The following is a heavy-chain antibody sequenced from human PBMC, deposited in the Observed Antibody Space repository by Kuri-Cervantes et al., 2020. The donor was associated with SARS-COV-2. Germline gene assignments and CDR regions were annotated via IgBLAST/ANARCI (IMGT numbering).Heavy chain of an antibody. Sequence: GESLKISCAASGFTFSSYSMNWVRQAPGKGLEWVSYISGSSSTKYYADSVKGRFTISRDNAKNSLYLQMNSLRAEDTAVYYCARVEVTILSADYWGQGTLVTVSS. V-gene: IGHV3-48*01. CDR3: ARVEVTILSADY. CDR2: ISGSSSTK. J-gene: IGHJ4*02. D-gene: IGHD3-3*01. CDR1: GFTFSSYS.